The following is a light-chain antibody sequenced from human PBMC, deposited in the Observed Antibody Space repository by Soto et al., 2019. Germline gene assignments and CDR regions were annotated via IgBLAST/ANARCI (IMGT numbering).Light chain of an antibody. CDR2: ETS. V-gene: IGKV3-20*01. J-gene: IGKJ4*01. CDR3: QQYGDSFT. CDR1: QSLSRTY. Sequence: EIGLTQSPGTLSLSPGERATLSCRASQSLSRTYLAWYHQKPGQAPRLLIHETSSRSTGIPDRFSGSGSGTDFSLTISRVEPADFAVYHCQQYGDSFTFGGGTKVEIK.